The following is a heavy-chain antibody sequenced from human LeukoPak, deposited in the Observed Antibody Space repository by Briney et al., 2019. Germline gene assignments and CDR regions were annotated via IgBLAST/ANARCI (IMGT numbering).Heavy chain of an antibody. V-gene: IGHV3-48*04. CDR2: ISSSGSTI. D-gene: IGHD3-16*01. Sequence: GGSLRLSCVASGFTFSSYGMHWVRQAPGKGLEWVSYISSSGSTIYYADSVKGRFTISRDNAKNSLYLQMNSLRAEDTAVYYCATSHYDYVWGSYDTFDYWGQGTLVTVSS. CDR3: ATSHYDYVWGSYDTFDY. J-gene: IGHJ4*02. CDR1: GFTFSSYG.